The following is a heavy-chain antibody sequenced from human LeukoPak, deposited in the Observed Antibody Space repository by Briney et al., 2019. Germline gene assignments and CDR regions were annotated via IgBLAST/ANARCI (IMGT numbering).Heavy chain of an antibody. D-gene: IGHD6-13*01. J-gene: IGHJ4*02. CDR1: GFTFSSYW. V-gene: IGHV3-74*01. CDR3: ARDVPPGAAGTVRDY. CDR2: INSDGSST. Sequence: GGSLRLSCAASGFTFSSYWMHWVRQAPGKGLVWVSRINSDGSSTSYADSVKGRFTISRDNAKNTLYLQMNSLRAEDTAVYYCARDVPPGAAGTVRDYWGQGTLVTVSS.